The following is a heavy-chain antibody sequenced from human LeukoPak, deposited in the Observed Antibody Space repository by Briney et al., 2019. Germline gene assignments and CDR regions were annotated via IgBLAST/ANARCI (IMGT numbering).Heavy chain of an antibody. J-gene: IGHJ4*02. CDR3: ARGGYQLLRY. D-gene: IGHD2-2*01. CDR1: GFTFSTYW. CDR2: IKQDGSEK. V-gene: IGHV3-7*04. Sequence: PGGSLRLSCAASGFTFSTYWMSWVRQAPGTGLEWVASIKQDGSEKSYVDSVKGRFTISRDSAKNSLYLQMNSLRAEDTAVYYCARGGYQLLRYWGQGTLVTVSS.